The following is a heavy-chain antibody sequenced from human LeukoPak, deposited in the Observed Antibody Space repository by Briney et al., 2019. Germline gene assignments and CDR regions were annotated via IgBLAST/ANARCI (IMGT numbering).Heavy chain of an antibody. CDR3: ARDWYCSSSICYTDRNWSDP. CDR1: AFTFSDYY. J-gene: IGHJ5*02. CDR2: ISTTSSYT. Sequence: PGGSLRLPCAASAFTFSDYYMSWIRQAPGKGLEWVSYISTTSSYTDYADSVKGRFTISRDNAKNLLYLQMNSLRPDDTAVYYCARDWYCSSSICYTDRNWSDPWGQGTLVTVSS. D-gene: IGHD2-2*02. V-gene: IGHV3-11*05.